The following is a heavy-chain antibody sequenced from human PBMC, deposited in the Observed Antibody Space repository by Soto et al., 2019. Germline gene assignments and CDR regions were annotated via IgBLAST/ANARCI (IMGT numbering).Heavy chain of an antibody. CDR2: IIPILGIA. CDR3: AREDLKQQLAELN. CDR1: GGTFSSYT. J-gene: IGHJ4*02. D-gene: IGHD6-13*01. V-gene: IGHV1-69*04. Sequence: GASVKVSCKASGGTFSSYTISWVRQAPGQGLEWMGRIIPILGIANYAQKFQGRVTITADKSTSTAYMELSSLRSEDTAVYYCAREDLKQQLAELNWGQGTLVTVSS.